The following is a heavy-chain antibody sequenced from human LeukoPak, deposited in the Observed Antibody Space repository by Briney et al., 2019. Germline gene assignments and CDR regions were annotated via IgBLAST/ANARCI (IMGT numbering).Heavy chain of an antibody. D-gene: IGHD3-3*01. J-gene: IGHJ4*02. V-gene: IGHV4-4*07. Sequence: SETLSLTCTVSGGPISSYYWSWIRQPAGKGLEWIGRIYTSGSTNYNPSLKSRVTMSVDTSKNQFSLKLSSVTAADTAVYYCAKYTRRFLEWFKAEPRKNYYFDYWGQGTLVTVSS. CDR2: IYTSGST. CDR3: AKYTRRFLEWFKAEPRKNYYFDY. CDR1: GGPISSYY.